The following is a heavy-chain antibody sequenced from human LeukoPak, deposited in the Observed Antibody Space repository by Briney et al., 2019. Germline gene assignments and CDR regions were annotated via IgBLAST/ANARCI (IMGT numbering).Heavy chain of an antibody. CDR3: ARPRIAAAGTGDWFDP. CDR1: GGSISSGDYY. CDR2: IYHSGST. J-gene: IGHJ5*02. Sequence: TQTLSLTCTVSGGSISSGDYYWSWIRQPPGKGLEWIGYIYHSGSTYYNPSLKSRVTISVDTSKNQFSLKLSSVTAADTAVYYCARPRIAAAGTGDWFDPWGQGTLVTVSS. D-gene: IGHD6-13*01. V-gene: IGHV4-30-4*08.